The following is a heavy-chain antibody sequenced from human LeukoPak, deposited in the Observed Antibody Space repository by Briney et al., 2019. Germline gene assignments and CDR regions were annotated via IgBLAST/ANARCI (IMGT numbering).Heavy chain of an antibody. V-gene: IGHV1-46*01. CDR1: GYTFTSYY. D-gene: IGHD3-10*01. J-gene: IGHJ6*02. CDR3: ARDPPYYYGLIGGMDV. Sequence: ASVKVSCKASGYTFTSYYMHWVRQAPGQGLEWMGIINPSGGSTSYAQKFQGRVTMTRDTSTSTVYMELSSLRSEDTAVYYCARDPPYYYGLIGGMDVWGQGTTVTVSS. CDR2: INPSGGST.